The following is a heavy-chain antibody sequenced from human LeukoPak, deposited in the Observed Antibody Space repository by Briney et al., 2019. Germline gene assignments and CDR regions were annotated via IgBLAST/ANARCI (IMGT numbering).Heavy chain of an antibody. CDR3: ARDRLGIAAAGRGDY. CDR2: ISAYNGNT. D-gene: IGHD6-13*01. V-gene: IGHV1-18*01. CDR1: GYTFTSYG. Sequence: GASVKVSCKASGYTFTSYGISWVRQAPGQGLEWMGWISAYNGNTNYAQKLQGRVTMTTDTSTSTAYMELRSLRSDDTAVYYCARDRLGIAAAGRGDYWGQGTLVTVSS. J-gene: IGHJ4*02.